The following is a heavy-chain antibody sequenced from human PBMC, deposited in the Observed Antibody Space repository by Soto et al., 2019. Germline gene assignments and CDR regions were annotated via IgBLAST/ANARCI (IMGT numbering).Heavy chain of an antibody. D-gene: IGHD3-22*01. Sequence: SLRLSCAASGVTVYDYAMHWVRQAPGKGLELFSGISWSSGSIGYAGSVKGRVTISRDNAKSSLYRQMNSLRAEDTARYGCAKDSGYDSTGYHHDHFDIWGQGTLVTVSS. CDR3: AKDSGYDSTGYHHDHFDI. J-gene: IGHJ3*02. CDR1: GVTVYDYA. V-gene: IGHV3-9*01. CDR2: ISWSSGSI.